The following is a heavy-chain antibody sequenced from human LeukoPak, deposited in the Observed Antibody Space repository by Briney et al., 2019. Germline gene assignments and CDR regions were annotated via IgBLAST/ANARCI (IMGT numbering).Heavy chain of an antibody. D-gene: IGHD2-8*02. CDR2: IKLDSGGT. CDR3: ARGNPGRGSFLYDY. CDR1: GYAFTAHF. V-gene: IGHV1-2*02. J-gene: IGHJ4*02. Sequence: ASVKVSCKASGYAFTAHFIHWVRQAPGQGLDYMGWIKLDSGGTNYAPKLQGRVTMTRDTSVSTAYMELRSLSSDDTAVYYCARGNPGRGSFLYDYWGQGTLVTVSS.